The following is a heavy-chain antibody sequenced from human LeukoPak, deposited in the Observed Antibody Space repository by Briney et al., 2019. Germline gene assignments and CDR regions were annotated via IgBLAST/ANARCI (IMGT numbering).Heavy chain of an antibody. J-gene: IGHJ4*02. CDR3: AREQSGKMYYDILTGFDY. CDR2: IKQDESEK. V-gene: IGHV3-7*01. D-gene: IGHD3-9*01. Sequence: GGSLRLSCAASGISLSRYWMSWVRQAPGEGLEWVANIKQDESEKDYVDSVKGRFTISRDNAKNSLYLQMNSLRAEDTAVYYCAREQSGKMYYDILTGFDYWGQGTLVTVSS. CDR1: GISLSRYW.